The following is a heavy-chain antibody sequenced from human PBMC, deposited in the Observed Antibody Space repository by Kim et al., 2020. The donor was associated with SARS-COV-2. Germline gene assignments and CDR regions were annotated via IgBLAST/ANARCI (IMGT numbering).Heavy chain of an antibody. Sequence: SVKVSCKASGGTFSSYAISWVRQAPGQGLEWMGRIIPILGIANYAQKFQGRVTITADKSTSTAYMELSSLRSEDTAVYYCARNGWSSPHMIRSCWFDPWGQGTLVTVSS. CDR3: ARNGWSSPHMIRSCWFDP. CDR2: IIPILGIA. CDR1: GGTFSSYA. V-gene: IGHV1-69*04. J-gene: IGHJ5*02. D-gene: IGHD3-22*01.